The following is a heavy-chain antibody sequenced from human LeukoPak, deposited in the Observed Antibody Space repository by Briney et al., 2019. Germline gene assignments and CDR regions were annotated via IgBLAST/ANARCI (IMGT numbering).Heavy chain of an antibody. CDR1: GFTFSNYA. D-gene: IGHD3-10*01. CDR3: ARDRMVYTY. CDR2: ISDGGRSS. J-gene: IGHJ4*02. V-gene: IGHV3-23*01. Sequence: GGSLRLSCAASGFTFSNYAMSWVRQAPGKGLEWVSAISDGGRSSYYADSVKGRFTISRDNSKNTLYLQMNSLRAEEAAVYYCARDRMVYTYWGQGTLVTVSS.